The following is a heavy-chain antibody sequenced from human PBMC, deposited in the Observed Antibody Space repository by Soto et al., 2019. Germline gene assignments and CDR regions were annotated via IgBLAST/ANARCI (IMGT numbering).Heavy chain of an antibody. Sequence: EVQLVESGGGLVQPGGSLRLSCAASGFAFSAYWMTWVRQAPGKGLEWVANIKQDGSEKYYVDSVRGRFTVSRDNAKNSLYLQMNRLRAEDTAIYSCASLAYCGGDCWGQGTLVTVSS. CDR3: ASLAYCGGDC. CDR1: GFAFSAYW. D-gene: IGHD2-21*01. CDR2: IKQDGSEK. V-gene: IGHV3-7*01. J-gene: IGHJ4*02.